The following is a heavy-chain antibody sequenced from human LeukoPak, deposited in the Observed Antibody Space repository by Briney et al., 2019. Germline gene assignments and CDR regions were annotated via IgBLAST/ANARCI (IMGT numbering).Heavy chain of an antibody. Sequence: GGSLRLSCVASGFTFSSYGMHWVRQAPGRGLEWVAFIRYDGTNKYYVDSVKGRFTISRDNSKSTLYLQMNSLRAEDTAVYYCAKRIQSAMATGYWGQGTLVTVSS. CDR1: GFTFSSYG. J-gene: IGHJ4*02. CDR2: IRYDGTNK. D-gene: IGHD5-18*01. CDR3: AKRIQSAMATGY. V-gene: IGHV3-30*02.